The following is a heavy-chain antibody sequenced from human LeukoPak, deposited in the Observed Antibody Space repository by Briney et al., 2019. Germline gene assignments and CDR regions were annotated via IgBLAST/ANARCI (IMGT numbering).Heavy chain of an antibody. CDR2: INWNGGST. Sequence: GGSLRLSCAACGCTFDDYGMSGVRQAAGRGLDWVSGINWNGGSTGYADSVTGRFTISRDNAKNSLYLQMNSPRAEDTALYYCARDGGSATRYNYYYSYMDVWGKGTTVTVSS. J-gene: IGHJ6*03. V-gene: IGHV3-20*04. D-gene: IGHD1-26*01. CDR1: GCTFDDYG. CDR3: ARDGGSATRYNYYYSYMDV.